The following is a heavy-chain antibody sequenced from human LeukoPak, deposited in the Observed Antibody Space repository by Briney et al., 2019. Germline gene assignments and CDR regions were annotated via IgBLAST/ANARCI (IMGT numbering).Heavy chain of an antibody. V-gene: IGHV4-39*01. CDR3: ARQTGSGLFILP. Sequence: SSETLSLTCTVSGASISGSGYYWGWIRQPPGKGLEWIGSIYSSGSTYYNASLQSRVTISIETSKNQISLRLNSVTAADTAMYYCARQTGSGLFILPGGQGTLVTVSS. CDR1: GASISGSGYY. CDR2: IYSSGST. J-gene: IGHJ4*02. D-gene: IGHD3/OR15-3a*01.